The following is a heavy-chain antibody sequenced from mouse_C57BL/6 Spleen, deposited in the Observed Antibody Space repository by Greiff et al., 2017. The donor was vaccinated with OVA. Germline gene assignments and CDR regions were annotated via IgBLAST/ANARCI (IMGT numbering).Heavy chain of an antibody. CDR2: ISDGGSYT. V-gene: IGHV5-4*01. Sequence: EVQGVESGGGLVKPGGSLKLSCAASGFTFSSYAMSWVRQTPEKRLEWVATISDGGSYTYYPDNVKGRFTISRDNAKNNLYLQMSHLKSEDTAVYYCAREGTYWGQGTLVTVSA. J-gene: IGHJ3*01. CDR1: GFTFSSYA. CDR3: AREGTY.